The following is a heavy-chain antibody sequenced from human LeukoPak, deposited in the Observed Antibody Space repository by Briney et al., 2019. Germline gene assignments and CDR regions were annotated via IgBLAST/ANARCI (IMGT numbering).Heavy chain of an antibody. V-gene: IGHV3-23*01. D-gene: IGHD3-3*01. CDR1: GLTFSSSA. Sequence: PGGSLRLSCAASGLTFSSSAMSWVRQAPGKGLEWVSAISGSGGSTYYADSVKGRFTISRDNSKNTLYLQMNSLRAEDTAIYYCARGGGWDTIFRVVQYMDVWGKGTTVTVSS. CDR3: ARGGGWDTIFRVVQYMDV. CDR2: ISGSGGST. J-gene: IGHJ6*03.